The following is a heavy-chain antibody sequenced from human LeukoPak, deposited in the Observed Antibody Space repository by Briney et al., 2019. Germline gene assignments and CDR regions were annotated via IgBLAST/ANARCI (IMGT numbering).Heavy chain of an antibody. CDR2: IKSKTDGGTT. CDR3: TTDLMYYYGSGSLPEDY. CDR1: GFTFSNAW. J-gene: IGHJ4*02. D-gene: IGHD3-10*01. V-gene: IGHV3-15*01. Sequence: GGSLRLSCAASGFTFSNAWMSWVRQAPGKGLEWVGRIKSKTDGGTTDYAAPVKGRFTISRDDSKNTLYLQMNSLKTEDTAVYYCTTDLMYYYGSGSLPEDYWGQGTLVTVSS.